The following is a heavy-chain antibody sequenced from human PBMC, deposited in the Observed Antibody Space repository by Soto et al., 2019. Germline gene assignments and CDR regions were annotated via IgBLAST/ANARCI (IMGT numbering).Heavy chain of an antibody. CDR2: IYYSGST. CDR1: GGSISSGGYY. CDR3: AIRNGSGSYYVDY. J-gene: IGHJ4*02. Sequence: QVQLQESGPGLVKPSQTLSLTCTVSGGSISSGGYYWSWIRQHPGKGLEWIRYIYYSGSTYYNPSLKSRVTISVDTSKNQFSLKLSSVTAADTAVYYCAIRNGSGSYYVDYWGQGTLVTVSS. V-gene: IGHV4-31*03. D-gene: IGHD3-10*01.